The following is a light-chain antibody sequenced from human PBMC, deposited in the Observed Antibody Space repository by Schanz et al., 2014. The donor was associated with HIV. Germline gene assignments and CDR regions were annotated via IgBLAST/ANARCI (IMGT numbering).Light chain of an antibody. CDR2: NTD. CDR3: VLYMGGDIYWV. J-gene: IGLJ3*02. CDR1: SGSVSTSFY. V-gene: IGLV8-61*01. Sequence: QTVVTQEPSVSVSPGGTVTLTCGLSSGSVSTSFYPPWYRQPPGQPPRPLIYNTDTRSSGVPDRFSGSILGNKAALTITGAQADDESEYYCVLYMGGDIYWVFGGGTKLTVL.